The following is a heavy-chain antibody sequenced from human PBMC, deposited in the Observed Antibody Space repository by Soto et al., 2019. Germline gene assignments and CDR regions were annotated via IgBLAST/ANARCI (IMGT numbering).Heavy chain of an antibody. D-gene: IGHD6-13*01. J-gene: IGHJ4*02. Sequence: QVQLVQSGAEVKKPGSSVKVSCKASGGTFSSYRINWVRQAPGQGLEWVGGIVPIYRTADYAQKFQGIVTITAYEAARTSYMELRSLKSQDTAVYYCVRDSGAKLSSSWGQGTLVTVS. CDR1: GGTFSSYR. V-gene: IGHV1-69*01. CDR2: IVPIYRTA. CDR3: VRDSGAKLSSS.